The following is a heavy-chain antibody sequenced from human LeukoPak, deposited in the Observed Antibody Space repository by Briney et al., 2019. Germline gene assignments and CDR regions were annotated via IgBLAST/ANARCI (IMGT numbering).Heavy chain of an antibody. J-gene: IGHJ4*02. V-gene: IGHV1-46*01. CDR3: ARPYYDSSGYYYEPHFDY. Sequence: ASVKVSCKASGYTFTSYYMHWVRQAPGQGLEWMGIINPSGGSTSYAQKFQGRVTMTRDMSTSTVYMELSSLRSEDTAVYYCARPYYDSSGYYYEPHFDYWGQGTLVTVSS. D-gene: IGHD3-22*01. CDR1: GYTFTSYY. CDR2: INPSGGST.